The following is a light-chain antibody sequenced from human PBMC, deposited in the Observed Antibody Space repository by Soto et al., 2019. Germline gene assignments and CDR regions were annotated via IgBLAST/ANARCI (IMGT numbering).Light chain of an antibody. V-gene: IGKV3-20*01. CDR1: QSVSISY. CDR2: GAS. CDR3: QQFVASPWT. Sequence: EIVLTQSPGTLSLSPGERATLSCRASQSVSISYLAWCQQKPGQAPRLLISGASSRATGIPDRFSASGSGTDFTLSISRLEPEDFAVYYCQQFVASPWTFGQGTKVEIK. J-gene: IGKJ1*01.